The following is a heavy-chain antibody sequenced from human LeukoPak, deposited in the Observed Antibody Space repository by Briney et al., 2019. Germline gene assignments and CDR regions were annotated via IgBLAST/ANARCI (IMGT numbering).Heavy chain of an antibody. CDR3: ARNYYYYYMDV. J-gene: IGHJ6*03. CDR1: GGSISSSGSY. V-gene: IGHV4-39*01. CDR2: IYYSGRI. Sequence: KPSETLSLTCTVSGGSISSSGSYWGWIRQPPGKGLEWVGSIYYSGRIYYNPSLKSRLTISVDTSKNQFSLRLSSVTAADTAVYYCARNYYYYYMDVWGKGTTVTVSS.